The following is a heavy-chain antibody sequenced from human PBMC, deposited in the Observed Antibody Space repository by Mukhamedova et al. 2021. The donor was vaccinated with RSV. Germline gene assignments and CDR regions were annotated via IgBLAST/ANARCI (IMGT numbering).Heavy chain of an antibody. CDR2: TT. V-gene: IGHV4-59*08. J-gene: IGHJ3*02. Sequence: TTNYNPSLKSRVTISVDTSKNQFSLRLSSVTAADTAVYYCPRRLRTGITHHDAFDIWGQGTVVTVSS. D-gene: IGHD7-27*01. CDR3: PRRLRTGITHHDAFDI.